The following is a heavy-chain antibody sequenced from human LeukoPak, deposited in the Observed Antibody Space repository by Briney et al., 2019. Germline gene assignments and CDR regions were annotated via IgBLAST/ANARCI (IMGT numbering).Heavy chain of an antibody. Sequence: GASVKVSCKASGYTFTSYAMHWVRQAPGQRLEWMGWINAGNGNTKYSQKFQGRVTITRDTSASTAYMELSSLRSEDTAVYYCARSLPGWYDYGDYGGSYFDYWGQGTLVTVSS. D-gene: IGHD4-17*01. CDR1: GYTFTSYA. CDR2: INAGNGNT. V-gene: IGHV1-3*01. J-gene: IGHJ4*02. CDR3: ARSLPGWYDYGDYGGSYFDY.